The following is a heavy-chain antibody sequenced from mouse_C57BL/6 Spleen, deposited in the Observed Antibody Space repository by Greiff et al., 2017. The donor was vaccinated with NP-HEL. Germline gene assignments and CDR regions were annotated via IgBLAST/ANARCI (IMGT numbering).Heavy chain of an antibody. CDR1: GFTFSSYA. CDR2: ISDGGSYT. Sequence: EVKLMESGGGLVKPGGSLKLSCAASGFTFSSYAMSWVRQTPEKRLEWVATISDGGSYTYYPDNVKGRFTISRDNAKNNLYLQMSHLKSEDTAMYYCARESTVAFDYWGQGTTLTVSS. J-gene: IGHJ2*01. V-gene: IGHV5-4*01. CDR3: ARESTVAFDY. D-gene: IGHD1-1*01.